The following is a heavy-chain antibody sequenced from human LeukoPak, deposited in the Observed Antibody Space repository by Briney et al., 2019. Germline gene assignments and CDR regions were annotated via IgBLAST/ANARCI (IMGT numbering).Heavy chain of an antibody. CDR2: IYYSGST. Sequence: SQTLSLTCTVSGGSISSSSYYWGWIRQPPGKGLEWIGSIYYSGSTYYNPSLKSRVTISVDTSKNQFSLKLSSVTAADTAVYYCARGSLDSGGYYYWGYYYYGMDVWGQGTTVTVSS. CDR1: GGSISSSSYY. V-gene: IGHV4-39*07. D-gene: IGHD3-22*01. CDR3: ARGSLDSGGYYYWGYYYYGMDV. J-gene: IGHJ6*02.